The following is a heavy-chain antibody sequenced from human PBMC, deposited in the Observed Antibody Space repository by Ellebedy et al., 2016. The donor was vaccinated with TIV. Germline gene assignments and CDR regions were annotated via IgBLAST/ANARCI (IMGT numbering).Heavy chain of an antibody. D-gene: IGHD3-22*01. Sequence: AASVKVSCKASGYTFTNYYMHWVRQAPGQGLEWMGIINPSGGSTSYAQKFQGRVTMTRDTSTSTAYMELRSLRYDDTAVYYCARVGGVDYYDSSGYSFDYWGQGTLVTVSS. CDR2: INPSGGST. CDR1: GYTFTNYY. CDR3: ARVGGVDYYDSSGYSFDY. V-gene: IGHV1-46*01. J-gene: IGHJ4*02.